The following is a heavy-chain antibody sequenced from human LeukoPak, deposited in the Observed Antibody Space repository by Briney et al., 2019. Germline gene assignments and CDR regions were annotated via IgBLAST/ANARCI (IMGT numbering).Heavy chain of an antibody. V-gene: IGHV3-43*02. Sequence: GGSLGLSCAASGFSFDDYVMHWVRQSPGKGLEWVSLISGDGGSTYYADSVRGRFTISRDNSKNSLYLQMSSLRTEDTALYYCAKDIMGSRDNWFDPWGQGTLVTVSS. CDR3: AKDIMGSRDNWFDP. D-gene: IGHD2-8*01. J-gene: IGHJ5*02. CDR2: ISGDGGST. CDR1: GFSFDDYV.